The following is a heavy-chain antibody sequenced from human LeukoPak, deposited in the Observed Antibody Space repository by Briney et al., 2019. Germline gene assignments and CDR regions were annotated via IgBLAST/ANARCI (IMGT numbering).Heavy chain of an antibody. Sequence: SETLSLTCSVSGGSISSLYWSWIRQPPGKGREWIGYIYYTGSTNYNPSLKSRVTMFVDMSKNQFSLRLSSVTAADTAVYYCARHRAYSSSSPFDYWGQGTLVTVSP. V-gene: IGHV4-59*08. J-gene: IGHJ4*02. CDR3: ARHRAYSSSSPFDY. D-gene: IGHD6-6*01. CDR1: GGSISSLY. CDR2: IYYTGST.